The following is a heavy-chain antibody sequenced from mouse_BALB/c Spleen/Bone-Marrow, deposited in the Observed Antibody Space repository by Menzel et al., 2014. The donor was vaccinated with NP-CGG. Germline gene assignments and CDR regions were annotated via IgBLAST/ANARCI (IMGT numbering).Heavy chain of an antibody. J-gene: IGHJ3*01. CDR1: GYTFTSYV. D-gene: IGHD2-1*01. V-gene: IGHV1-14*01. CDR2: INPYNDGT. CDR3: ARDYGNLAWFAY. Sequence: VQLQQPGPELVKPGASVKMSCKASGYTFTSYVMHWVKQKPGQGLERIGYINPYNDGTKYNEKFKGKATLTTDKSPSTAYMELSSLTSEDSAVYYCARDYGNLAWFAYWVQGTLVTVSA.